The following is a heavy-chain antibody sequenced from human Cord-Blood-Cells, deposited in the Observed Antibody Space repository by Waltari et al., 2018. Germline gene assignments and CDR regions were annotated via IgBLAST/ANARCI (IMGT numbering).Heavy chain of an antibody. Sequence: EVQLVESGGGLVKPGGSLRLSCAASGFTFRNAWLSWVRQAPGKGLEWVGRIKSKTDGGTTDYAAPVKGRFTISRDDSKNTLYLQMNSLKTEDTAVYYCTTARITGTVDYWGQGTLVTVSS. CDR1: GFTFRNAW. D-gene: IGHD1-7*01. J-gene: IGHJ4*02. CDR2: IKSKTDGGTT. V-gene: IGHV3-15*01. CDR3: TTARITGTVDY.